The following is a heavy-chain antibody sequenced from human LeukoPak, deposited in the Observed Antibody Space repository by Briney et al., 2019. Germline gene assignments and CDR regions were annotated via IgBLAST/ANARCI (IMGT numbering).Heavy chain of an antibody. D-gene: IGHD2-15*01. CDR1: GDSISTASYY. J-gene: IGHJ4*02. Sequence: SETLSLTCTVSGDSISTASYYWGWIRQPPGKGLEWIGGLYFGGGTYYNPSLKSRGTIYVDTSEDQFSLKLSSVTAADTAVYFCASLVAAKLPYFWGQGTLGTVSS. CDR3: ASLVAAKLPYF. CDR2: LYFGGGT. V-gene: IGHV4-39*01.